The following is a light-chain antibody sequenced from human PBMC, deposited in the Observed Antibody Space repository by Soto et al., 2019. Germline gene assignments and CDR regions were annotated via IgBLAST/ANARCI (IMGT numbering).Light chain of an antibody. CDR1: QSVSSY. V-gene: IGKV3-11*01. J-gene: IGKJ2*01. CDR2: DAS. CDR3: QQRSNWPPYT. Sequence: EIVLTQSPATLPLSPGERATLSCRASQSVSSYLAWYQQKPGQAPRLLIYDASNRATGIPARFSGSGSGTDFTLTISSLEPEDFAVYYCQQRSNWPPYTFGQGTKPEIK.